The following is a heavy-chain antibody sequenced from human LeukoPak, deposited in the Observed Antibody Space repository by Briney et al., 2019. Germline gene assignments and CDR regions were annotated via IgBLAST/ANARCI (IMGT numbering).Heavy chain of an antibody. V-gene: IGHV3-48*01. J-gene: IGHJ4*02. CDR3: ARSRGYGSRSYYS. Sequence: GGSLRLSCAASGFTFSSYSMKWVRQAPGKRLEWVSYISSSSSTIYYADSVKGRFTISRDNAKNSLYLQMNSLRAEDTAVYYCARSRGYGSRSYYSWGQGTLVTVSS. CDR2: ISSSSSTI. D-gene: IGHD3-10*01. CDR1: GFTFSSYS.